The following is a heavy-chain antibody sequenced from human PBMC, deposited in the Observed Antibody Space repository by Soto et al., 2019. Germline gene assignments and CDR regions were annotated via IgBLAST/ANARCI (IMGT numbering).Heavy chain of an antibody. CDR2: IDHSGYT. Sequence: SETLSLTCAVYGGSFSGYYGNWIRQPPGEGLEWIGEIDHSGYTNYNPSLKSRVTISVDTSKNQFSLRLTSVTAADTAVYYCARVRDWFDPWGQGTLVTSPQ. J-gene: IGHJ5*02. CDR3: ARVRDWFDP. V-gene: IGHV4-34*01. CDR1: GGSFSGYY. D-gene: IGHD3-3*01.